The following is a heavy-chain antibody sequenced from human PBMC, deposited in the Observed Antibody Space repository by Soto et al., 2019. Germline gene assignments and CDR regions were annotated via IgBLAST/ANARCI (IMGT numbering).Heavy chain of an antibody. CDR1: GFTVSSNF. D-gene: IGHD1-26*01. Sequence: GGSLRLSCAASGFTVSSNFMSWVRQAPGKGLEWVSLIYSGGSTDYADSVKGRFTISRDNSENTLHLQMKNLRAEDTAVYYCAKTSYSGTYFIDYWGQGTLVTVSS. CDR3: AKTSYSGTYFIDY. V-gene: IGHV3-53*01. CDR2: IYSGGST. J-gene: IGHJ4*02.